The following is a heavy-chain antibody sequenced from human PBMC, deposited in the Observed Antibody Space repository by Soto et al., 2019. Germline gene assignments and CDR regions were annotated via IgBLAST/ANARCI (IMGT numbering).Heavy chain of an antibody. D-gene: IGHD5-12*01. CDR2: INPSGGST. V-gene: IGHV1-46*01. J-gene: IGHJ6*02. CDR1: GYTFTSYY. CDR3: ARDYVYSQRWLQLGHGYYYGMDV. Sequence: QVQLVQSGAEVKKPGASVKVSCKASGYTFTSYYMHWVRQAPGQGLEWMGIINPSGGSTSYAQKFQGRVTMTRDTSTSTVYMELSSLRSEDTAVYYCARDYVYSQRWLQLGHGYYYGMDVWGQGTTVTVSS.